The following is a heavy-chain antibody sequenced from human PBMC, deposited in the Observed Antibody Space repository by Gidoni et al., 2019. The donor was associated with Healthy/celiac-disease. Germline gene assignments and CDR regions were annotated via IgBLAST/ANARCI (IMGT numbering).Heavy chain of an antibody. J-gene: IGHJ3*02. D-gene: IGHD1-1*01. CDR3: AKDTGPGGVFDI. Sequence: EVQLVESGGGLVQPGRSLRLSCADSGFTFDDYAMHWVRQAPGKGLELGLCISWNIGSIGYADSVKGRFTISRDNAKNSLYLQMNSLRAEDTALYYCAKDTGPGGVFDIWGQGTMVTVSS. CDR1: GFTFDDYA. CDR2: ISWNIGSI. V-gene: IGHV3-9*01.